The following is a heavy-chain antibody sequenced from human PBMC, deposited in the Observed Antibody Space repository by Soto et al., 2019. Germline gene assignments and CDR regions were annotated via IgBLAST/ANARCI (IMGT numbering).Heavy chain of an antibody. D-gene: IGHD3-16*01. CDR2: TYYRSKWYN. CDR1: GDSVSSNSAA. Sequence: SQTLSLTCAISGDSVSSNSAAWNWIRQSPSRGLEWLGRTYYRSKWYNDYAVSVKGRISINPDTSKNLFSRQLKSVTPEDTAVYYCARDRKGGFVMDVWGQGTTVTVSS. J-gene: IGHJ6*02. CDR3: ARDRKGGFVMDV. V-gene: IGHV6-1*01.